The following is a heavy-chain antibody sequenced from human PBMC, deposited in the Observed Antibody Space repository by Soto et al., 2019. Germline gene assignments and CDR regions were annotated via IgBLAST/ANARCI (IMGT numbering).Heavy chain of an antibody. CDR2: ISAYNGNT. J-gene: IGHJ4*02. CDR1: GYTFTSYG. D-gene: IGHD3-22*01. CDR3: ARGGNYYDSSGYVIFDS. Sequence: VKVSCKASGYTFTSYGISWVRQAPGQGLEWMGWISAYNGNTNDAQKLQGRVTMTTDTSTSTAYMELRSLRSDDTAVYYYARGGNYYDSSGYVIFDSWGQGTLVTSPQ. V-gene: IGHV1-18*01.